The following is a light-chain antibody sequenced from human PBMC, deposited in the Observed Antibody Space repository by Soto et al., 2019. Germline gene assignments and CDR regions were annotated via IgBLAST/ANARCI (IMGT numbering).Light chain of an antibody. CDR2: QVS. CDR3: MQGTHWPWT. CDR1: QALVYSDGDTY. V-gene: IGKV2-30*01. Sequence: DFVMTQSPLSLPVRLGKTASISCRSTQALVYSDGDTYLNWFQQRPGQSPRRLIYQVSKRDSGVPDRFSGSGSGTDFTLKISRVESEDVGVYSCMQGTHWPWTFGKGTKVDIK. J-gene: IGKJ1*01.